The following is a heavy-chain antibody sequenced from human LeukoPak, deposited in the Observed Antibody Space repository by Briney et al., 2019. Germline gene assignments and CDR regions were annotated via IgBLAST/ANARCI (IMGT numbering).Heavy chain of an antibody. J-gene: IGHJ4*02. CDR2: ITSGSSTI. CDR3: ARGLGYFDY. Sequence: GGSLRLSCAASGFSFSDYSMNWVRQAPGKGLEWVSYITSGSSTIYSADSVKGRFTVSRDNAKSPLYLQMNSLRAEDTAMYYCARGLGYFDYWGQGTPVTVSS. CDR1: GFSFSDYS. V-gene: IGHV3-48*04.